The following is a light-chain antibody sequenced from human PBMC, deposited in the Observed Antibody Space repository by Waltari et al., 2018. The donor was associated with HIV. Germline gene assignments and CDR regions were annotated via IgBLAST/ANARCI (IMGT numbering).Light chain of an antibody. J-gene: IGLJ2*01. CDR1: SSAVGGYNY. CDR3: SSYTSSSTLV. CDR2: EVS. Sequence: QSALTQPASVSGSPGQSITISCTGTSSAVGGYNYVSWYQQHPGKAPKLMIYEVSNWPSGVSNRFSGSKSGNTASLTISGLQAEDEADYYCSSYTSSSTLVFGGGTKLTVL. V-gene: IGLV2-14*01.